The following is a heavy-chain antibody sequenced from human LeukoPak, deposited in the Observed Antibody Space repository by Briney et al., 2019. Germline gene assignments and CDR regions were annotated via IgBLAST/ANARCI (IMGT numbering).Heavy chain of an antibody. Sequence: SLRHSRAASRFTFSHYVVYGVRPAPGRGVEWVAVISFDGTNKFYADYVKGRFTISRDNSKNALYLQMNSLRAEDTAVYYCAKGGYYERPWYFDYWGQGTLVTVSS. D-gene: IGHD3-22*01. J-gene: IGHJ4*02. CDR2: ISFDGTNK. V-gene: IGHV3-30*18. CDR1: RFTFSHYV. CDR3: AKGGYYERPWYFDY.